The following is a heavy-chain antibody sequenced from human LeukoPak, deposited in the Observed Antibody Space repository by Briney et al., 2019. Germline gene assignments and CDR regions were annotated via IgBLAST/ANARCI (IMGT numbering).Heavy chain of an antibody. CDR2: ISGSGSST. V-gene: IGHV3-23*01. J-gene: IGHJ4*02. CDR1: GFTFSSYA. D-gene: IGHD6-19*01. CDR3: ASSSGWYPEAFDY. Sequence: GGSLRLSCAASGFTFSSYAMSWVRQAPGKGLEWVSAISGSGSSTYYADSVKGRFTISRDNSKNTLYLQMNSLRAEDTAVYYCASSSGWYPEAFDYWGQGTLVTVSS.